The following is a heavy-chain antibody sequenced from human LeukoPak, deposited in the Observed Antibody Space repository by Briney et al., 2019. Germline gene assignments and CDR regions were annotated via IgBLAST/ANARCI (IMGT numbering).Heavy chain of an antibody. Sequence: GGSLRLSCAASGFTFSSYGMHWVRQAPGKGLEWVAVISYDGSNKYYADSAEGRFTISRDNSKNTLFLQMNSLRAEDTAVYYCASLGVKGIGLDYWGQGTLVTVSS. J-gene: IGHJ4*02. CDR2: ISYDGSNK. CDR1: GFTFSSYG. D-gene: IGHD2-15*01. V-gene: IGHV3-30*19. CDR3: ASLGVKGIGLDY.